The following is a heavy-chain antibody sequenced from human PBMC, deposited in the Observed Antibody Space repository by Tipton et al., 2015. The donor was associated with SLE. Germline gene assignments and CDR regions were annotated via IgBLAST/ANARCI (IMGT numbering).Heavy chain of an antibody. V-gene: IGHV4-4*02. Sequence: GLVKPSGTLSLTCGVSGDSIGSSNWWSWVRRAPGKGLEWLGEIYHSGTTYYNPPPKSRFPISVDKSKNQFSLKLSSVTAADTAVYYCARWMNFGSGLDTWGQGTLVTVSS. J-gene: IGHJ5*02. CDR3: ARWMNFGSGLDT. CDR2: IYHSGTT. CDR1: GDSIGSSNW. D-gene: IGHD3-10*01.